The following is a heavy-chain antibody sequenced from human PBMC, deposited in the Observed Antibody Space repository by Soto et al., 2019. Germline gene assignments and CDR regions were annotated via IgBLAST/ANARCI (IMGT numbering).Heavy chain of an antibody. D-gene: IGHD2-8*01. Sequence: HLVQSGAEVRKPGSSVKVSCKASGGTLSSYSVTWVRQAPGQGLEWMGRIIPFLGRTNYAQNFQGRVTFTAGMSTMTGYSERRSPSSDDPARCYCARTTGCTNSNRSDPWGQGTLVNVSP. V-gene: IGHV1-69*02. CDR3: ARTTGCTNSNRSDP. CDR2: IIPFLGRT. J-gene: IGHJ5*02. CDR1: GGTLSSYS.